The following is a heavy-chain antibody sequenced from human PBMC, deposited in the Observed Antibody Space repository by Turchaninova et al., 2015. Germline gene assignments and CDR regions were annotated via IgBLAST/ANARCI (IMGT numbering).Heavy chain of an antibody. CDR1: GYTFTTYG. CDR3: ARSSRQWSGGSCYCFDY. J-gene: IGHJ4*02. CDR2: INTDTGDP. D-gene: IGHD2-15*01. V-gene: IGHV7-4-1*02. Sequence: QVQLVQSGSALKKPGASVRVSCKASGYTFTTYGMNWVRQATGQGLEWMGWINTDTGDPTYAKDFEGRFVFSLAISVSTANLQISNLKAEGSAVDYCARSSRQWSGGSCYCFDYWGQGTLVTVSS.